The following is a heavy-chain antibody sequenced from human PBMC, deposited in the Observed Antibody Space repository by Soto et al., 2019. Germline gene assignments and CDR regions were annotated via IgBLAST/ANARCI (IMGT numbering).Heavy chain of an antibody. CDR2: IIPIFGTA. V-gene: IGHV1-69*13. J-gene: IGHJ3*02. CDR1: GGTFSSYA. CDR3: ARDLISMIVVVTRIDAFDI. D-gene: IGHD3-22*01. Sequence: GASVKVSCKASGGTFSSYAISWVRQAPGQGLEWMGGIIPIFGTANYAQKFQGRVTITADESTSTAYMELSSLRSEDTAVYYCARDLISMIVVVTRIDAFDIWGQGTMVTVS.